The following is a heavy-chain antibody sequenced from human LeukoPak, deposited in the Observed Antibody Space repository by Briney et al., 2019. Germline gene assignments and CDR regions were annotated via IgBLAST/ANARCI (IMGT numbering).Heavy chain of an antibody. V-gene: IGHV3-21*01. D-gene: IGHD1-26*01. J-gene: IGHJ1*01. Sequence: GGSLRLSCAASGFTFSSYSMNWVRQAPGKGLEWVSSISSSSSYIYYADPVKGRFTISRDNAKNSLYLQMNSLRAEDTAVYYCASSFGVGGSPTEYFQHWGQGTLVTVSS. CDR2: ISSSSSYI. CDR1: GFTFSSYS. CDR3: ASSFGVGGSPTEYFQH.